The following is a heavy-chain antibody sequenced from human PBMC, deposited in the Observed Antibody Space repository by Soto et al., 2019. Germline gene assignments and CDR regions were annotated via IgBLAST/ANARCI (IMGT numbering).Heavy chain of an antibody. J-gene: IGHJ5*02. D-gene: IGHD6-6*01. V-gene: IGHV1-46*01. CDR1: GYTFTDYR. CDR3: ARPAGRLANWFDP. Sequence: QVQLVQSGVEVKKPGASVKVSCKASGYTFTDYRMIWVRQAPGQGLEWMGIINPRGGSTDYAPNLQGRVTLTRDSFTSTVYMELSNLRSEDTAVYYCARPAGRLANWFDPWGQGTLVTVSS. CDR2: INPRGGST.